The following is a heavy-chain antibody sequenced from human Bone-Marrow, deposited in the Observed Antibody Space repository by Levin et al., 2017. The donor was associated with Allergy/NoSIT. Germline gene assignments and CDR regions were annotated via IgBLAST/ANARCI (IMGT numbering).Heavy chain of an antibody. Sequence: SETLSLTCTVSGGSISSSSYYWGWIRQPPGKGLEWIGTVYYSGDTFYNPSLKSRVTISVDTSKNQFSLKLNSVTAADTAVYYCARDETSSRTKFEYWGQGTLVTVSS. V-gene: IGHV4-39*02. CDR1: GGSISSSSYY. CDR3: ARDETSSRTKFEY. J-gene: IGHJ4*02. CDR2: VYYSGDT. D-gene: IGHD2-2*01.